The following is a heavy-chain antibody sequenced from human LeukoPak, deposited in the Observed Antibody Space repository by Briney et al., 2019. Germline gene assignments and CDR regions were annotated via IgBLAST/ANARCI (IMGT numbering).Heavy chain of an antibody. V-gene: IGHV3-11*05. Sequence: GGSLRLSCAASGFTFSDYYMTWVRQAAGKGLEWVSYISGSSGDINYSDSVKGRFTISRDNAKNSLYLQMNSLRAEDTAVYYCTRDPRRLDYLGQGTLVTVSS. CDR2: ISGSSGDI. CDR1: GFTFSDYY. CDR3: TRDPRRLDY. J-gene: IGHJ4*02.